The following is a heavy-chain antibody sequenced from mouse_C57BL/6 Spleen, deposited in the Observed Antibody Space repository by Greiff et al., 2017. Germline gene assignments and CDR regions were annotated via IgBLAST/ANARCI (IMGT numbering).Heavy chain of an antibody. J-gene: IGHJ3*01. CDR2: INPYNGDT. D-gene: IGHD2-5*01. CDR1: GYSFTGYF. CDR3: ARSGYSNYSAWFAY. V-gene: IGHV1-20*01. Sequence: VQLKESGPELVKPGDSVKISCKASGYSFTGYFMNWVMQSHGKSLEWIGRINPYNGDTFYNQKFKGKATLTVDKSSSTAHMELRSLKSEDSAVYYCARSGYSNYSAWFAYWGQGTLVTVSA.